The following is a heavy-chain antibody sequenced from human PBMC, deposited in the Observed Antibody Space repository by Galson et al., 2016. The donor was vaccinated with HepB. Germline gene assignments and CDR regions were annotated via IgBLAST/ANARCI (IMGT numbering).Heavy chain of an antibody. Sequence: SLRLSCAASGFTFRSYGMHWFRQAPGKGLEWVAVIWFDGSEKYYADSVEGRFTISRDNSEKTLFLQMNSLRGDDTAVYYCARAVYSDTGGSSRYFDLWGRGTLVTVSS. J-gene: IGHJ2*01. CDR1: GFTFRSYG. CDR3: ARAVYSDTGGSSRYFDL. V-gene: IGHV3-33*01. D-gene: IGHD3-10*01. CDR2: IWFDGSEK.